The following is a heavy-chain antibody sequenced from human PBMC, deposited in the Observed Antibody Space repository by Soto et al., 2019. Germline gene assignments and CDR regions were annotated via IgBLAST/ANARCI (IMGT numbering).Heavy chain of an antibody. D-gene: IGHD2-21*02. J-gene: IGHJ4*02. V-gene: IGHV3-23*01. Sequence: EVQLLDSGGGLVQPGGSLRLSCEASGFTFSSSDMCWVRQAPGKGLEWISSITTSGARTFYADSVKGRFTISRDNSKNTLYLQMNSLRVDDTAVYFCAQGGGGDHGDWGQGTPVAVSS. CDR2: ITTSGART. CDR3: AQGGGGDHGD. CDR1: GFTFSSSD.